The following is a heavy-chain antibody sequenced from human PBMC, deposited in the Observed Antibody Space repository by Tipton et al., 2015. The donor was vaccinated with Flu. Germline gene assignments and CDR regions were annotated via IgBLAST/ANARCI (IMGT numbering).Heavy chain of an antibody. CDR1: GGSISSYY. Sequence: TLSLTCTVSGGSISSYYWSWIRQPAGKGLEWIGRIYTSGSTNYNPSLKSRLTISVDTSKNQFSLKLSSVTAADTAVYYCARGSGSGTYVIFDFWGQGTLVTVSS. CDR2: IYTSGST. D-gene: IGHD3-10*01. J-gene: IGHJ4*02. V-gene: IGHV4-4*07. CDR3: ARGSGSGTYVIFDF.